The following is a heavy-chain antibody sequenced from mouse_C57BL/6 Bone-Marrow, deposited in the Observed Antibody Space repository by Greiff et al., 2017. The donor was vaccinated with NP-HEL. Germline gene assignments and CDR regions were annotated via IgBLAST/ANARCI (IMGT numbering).Heavy chain of an antibody. CDR3: AKPLYYGNGGYYFDY. D-gene: IGHD2-1*01. Sequence: EVQRVESGGGLVKPGGSLKLSCAASGFTFSDYGMHWVRQAPEQGLEWVAYISSGSSTIYYADTVKGRFTISRANAKNTLFLQMTSLRSEDTAMYYCAKPLYYGNGGYYFDYWGQGTTLTVSS. CDR1: GFTFSDYG. CDR2: ISSGSSTI. J-gene: IGHJ2*01. V-gene: IGHV5-17*01.